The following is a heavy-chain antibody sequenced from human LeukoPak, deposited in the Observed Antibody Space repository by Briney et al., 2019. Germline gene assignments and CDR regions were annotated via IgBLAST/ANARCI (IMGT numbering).Heavy chain of an antibody. J-gene: IGHJ4*02. Sequence: SVKVSCKASGGTFSSYAISWVRQAPGQGLEWMGGIIPIFGTANYAQKFQGRVTITADKSTSTAYMELRSLRSDDTAVYYCARSNYYDSSGYYQLWGQGTLVTVSS. CDR3: ARSNYYDSSGYYQL. D-gene: IGHD3-22*01. CDR1: GGTFSSYA. V-gene: IGHV1-69*06. CDR2: IIPIFGTA.